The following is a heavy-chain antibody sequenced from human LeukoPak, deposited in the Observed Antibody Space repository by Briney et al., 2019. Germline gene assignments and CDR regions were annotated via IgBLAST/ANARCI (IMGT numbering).Heavy chain of an antibody. CDR1: GGSISSYY. V-gene: IGHV4-59*01. D-gene: IGHD6-13*01. CDR3: AGCSRYSSSGWFDP. J-gene: IGHJ5*02. Sequence: SETLSLTCTVSGGSISSYYWSWIRQPPGKGLEWIGYIYYSGSTNYNPSLKSRVTISVDTSKNQFSLKLSSVTAADTAVYYCAGCSRYSSSGWFDPWGQGTLVTVSS. CDR2: IYYSGST.